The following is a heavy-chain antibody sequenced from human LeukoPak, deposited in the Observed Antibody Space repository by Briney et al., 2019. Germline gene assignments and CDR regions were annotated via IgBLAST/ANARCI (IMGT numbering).Heavy chain of an antibody. CDR1: GFTFSSYE. CDR2: ISSSGSTI. J-gene: IGHJ4*02. Sequence: PGGSLRLSCAASGFTFSSYEMNWVRQAPGKGLEWVSYISSSGSTIYYADSVKGRFTISRDNAKNSLYLQMNSLRAEDTAVYYCATYCSSTSCYGHYWGQGTLVTVSS. V-gene: IGHV3-48*03. CDR3: ATYCSSTSCYGHY. D-gene: IGHD2-2*01.